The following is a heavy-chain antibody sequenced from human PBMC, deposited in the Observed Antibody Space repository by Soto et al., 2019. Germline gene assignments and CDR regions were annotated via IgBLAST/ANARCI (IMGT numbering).Heavy chain of an antibody. V-gene: IGHV1-46*01. CDR1: GYTFTSYY. Sequence: SVKVSCKASGYTFTSYYMHWVRQAPGQGLEWMGIINPSGGSTSYAQKFQGRVTMTRDTSTSTVYMELSSLRSEDTAVYYCATLANRSSGDRAVYGMDVWGQGTTVTVSS. D-gene: IGHD6-6*01. CDR3: ATLANRSSGDRAVYGMDV. J-gene: IGHJ6*02. CDR2: INPSGGST.